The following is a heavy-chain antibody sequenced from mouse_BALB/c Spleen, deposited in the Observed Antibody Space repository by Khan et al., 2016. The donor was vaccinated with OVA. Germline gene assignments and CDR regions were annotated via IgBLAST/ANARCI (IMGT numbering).Heavy chain of an antibody. J-gene: IGHJ3*01. CDR2: INPSTDNA. Sequence: QVQLKESGAELARPGASVKMSCKASGYTFTSYTMHWVKQRPGQGLEWIGYINPSTDNANYNQKFKDKATLTADKSSNTAYMQLSSLTSEDSAVYYCASYYRYPAWFAYWGQGTLVTVSA. V-gene: IGHV1-4*01. CDR3: ASYYRYPAWFAY. D-gene: IGHD2-14*01. CDR1: GYTFTSYT.